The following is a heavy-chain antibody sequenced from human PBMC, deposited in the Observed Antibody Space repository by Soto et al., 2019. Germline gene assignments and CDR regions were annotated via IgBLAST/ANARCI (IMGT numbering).Heavy chain of an antibody. CDR1: GGTFSSYA. Sequence: ASVKVSCKASGGTFSSYAISWVRQAPGQGLEWMGGIIPIFGTANYAQKFQGRVTITADESTSTAYMELSSLRSEDTAVYYCAREPIVGATRDYYGMDVWGQGTTVTVSS. D-gene: IGHD1-26*01. CDR2: IIPIFGTA. V-gene: IGHV1-69*13. CDR3: AREPIVGATRDYYGMDV. J-gene: IGHJ6*02.